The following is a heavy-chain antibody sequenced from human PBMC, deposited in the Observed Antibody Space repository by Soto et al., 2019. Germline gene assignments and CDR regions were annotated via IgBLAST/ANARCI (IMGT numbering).Heavy chain of an antibody. V-gene: IGHV1-69*06. J-gene: IGHJ6*02. Sequence: QVQLVQSGAEVKKPGSSVKVSCKASGGTFSSYAISWVRQAPGQGLEWLGGIIPIFGTANYAQKFQGRVTITADKSTITAYRELSSLRSEDTAVYYCARGPYSYGYGSVVYYYGMDVWGQGTTVTVSS. D-gene: IGHD5-18*01. CDR2: IIPIFGTA. CDR1: GGTFSSYA. CDR3: ARGPYSYGYGSVVYYYGMDV.